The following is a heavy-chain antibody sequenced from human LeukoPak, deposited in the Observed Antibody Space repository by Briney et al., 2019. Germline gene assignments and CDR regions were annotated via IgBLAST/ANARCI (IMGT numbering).Heavy chain of an antibody. Sequence: QSGGSLRLSCAASGFTFRSYSMNWVRQAPGKGLEWVSYISSSSSTIYYADSVKGRFTISRDNAKNSLYLQMNSLRDEDTAVYYCARDPGRLDRGNDYYYGMDVWGQGTTVTVSS. V-gene: IGHV3-48*02. J-gene: IGHJ6*02. CDR2: ISSSSSTI. D-gene: IGHD1-1*01. CDR3: ARDPGRLDRGNDYYYGMDV. CDR1: GFTFRSYS.